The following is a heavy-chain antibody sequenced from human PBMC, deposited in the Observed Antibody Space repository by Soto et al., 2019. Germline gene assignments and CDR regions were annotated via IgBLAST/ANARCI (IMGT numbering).Heavy chain of an antibody. V-gene: IGHV4-34*01. D-gene: IGHD6-13*01. J-gene: IGHJ4*02. CDR2: INHSGST. CDR3: ARPGGIAAAGNYFDY. CDR1: GGSFSGYY. Sequence: SETLSLTCAVYGGSFSGYYWSWIRQPPGKGLEWIGEINHSGSTNYNPSLKSLVTISVDTSKNQFSLKLSSVTAADTAVYYCARPGGIAAAGNYFDYWGQGTLVTVSS.